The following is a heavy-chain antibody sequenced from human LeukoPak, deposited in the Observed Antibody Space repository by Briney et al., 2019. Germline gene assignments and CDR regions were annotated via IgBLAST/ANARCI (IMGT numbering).Heavy chain of an antibody. V-gene: IGHV1-18*01. CDR1: GYTFNSYD. Sequence: ASVKVSCKASGYTFNSYDISWVRQAPGQGLEWMAWISTYNGNTNYALKVQGRATMTTDTSTSTAYMELRSLRSDDTAVYYCARDKGYCSSISCSALHGMDVWGQGTTVTVSS. J-gene: IGHJ6*02. D-gene: IGHD2-2*01. CDR3: ARDKGYCSSISCSALHGMDV. CDR2: ISTYNGNT.